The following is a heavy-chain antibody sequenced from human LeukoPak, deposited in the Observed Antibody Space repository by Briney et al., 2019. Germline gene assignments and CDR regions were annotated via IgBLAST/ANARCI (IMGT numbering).Heavy chain of an antibody. J-gene: IGHJ4*02. CDR2: ITPYKSTT. Sequence: ASVTVSCKASGYSFVGYGISWVRQAPGKGLEGMAWITPYKSTTTYAQNFHVRLTFTTDTSTSTAYMELRSLRSDDTALYYCARDSVHPAAAPKFDYWGQGVLVTVSS. V-gene: IGHV1-18*01. CDR3: ARDSVHPAAAPKFDY. D-gene: IGHD2-2*01. CDR1: GYSFVGYG.